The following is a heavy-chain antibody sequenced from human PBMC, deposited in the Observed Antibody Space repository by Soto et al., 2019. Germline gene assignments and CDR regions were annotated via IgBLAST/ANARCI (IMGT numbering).Heavy chain of an antibody. D-gene: IGHD1-26*01. CDR2: IIPIFGTA. Sequence: WASVKVSCKASGGTFSSYAISWVRQAPGQGLEWMGGIIPIFGTANYAQKFQGRVTITADESTSTAYMELSSLRSEDTAVYYCARTYGGSYPPFDYWGQGTLVTVSS. J-gene: IGHJ4*02. CDR3: ARTYGGSYPPFDY. V-gene: IGHV1-69*13. CDR1: GGTFSSYA.